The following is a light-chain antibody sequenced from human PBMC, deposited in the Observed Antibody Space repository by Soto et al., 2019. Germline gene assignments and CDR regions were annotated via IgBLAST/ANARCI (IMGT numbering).Light chain of an antibody. Sequence: HSALTQPPSVSGAPGQRVTISCTGSSSNIGAGYDVHWYQHLPGTAPKLLMYNNKNRPSGVPDRFSGSKSGTSVSLAIAGLQAEDEADYYCQSYDRSLSGTVVFGGGTKLTVL. CDR1: SSNIGAGYD. J-gene: IGLJ2*01. CDR3: QSYDRSLSGTVV. CDR2: NNK. V-gene: IGLV1-40*01.